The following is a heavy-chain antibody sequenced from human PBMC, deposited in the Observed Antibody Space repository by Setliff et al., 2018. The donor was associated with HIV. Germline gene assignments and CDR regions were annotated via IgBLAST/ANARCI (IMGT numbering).Heavy chain of an antibody. D-gene: IGHD1-26*01. CDR1: GFTFNSYG. CDR2: IWHDGSDK. Sequence: GSLRLSCTASGFTFNSYGMHWVRQAPGKGLEWVAVIWHDGSDKYYGNSVKGRFTVSRDNPKNTLYLQMNSLRAEDTAVYYCAKDSGATMVCSDYWGQGTLVTVSS. J-gene: IGHJ4*02. CDR3: AKDSGATMVCSDY. V-gene: IGHV3-33*06.